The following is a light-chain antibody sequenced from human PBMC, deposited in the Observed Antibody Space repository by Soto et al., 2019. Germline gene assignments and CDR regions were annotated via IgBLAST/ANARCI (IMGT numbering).Light chain of an antibody. Sequence: QSVLPKPPSASGTPGQRVTISCSGGSSNIGTNSVNWYQQLPGRAPKLLIYNNDLRPSGVPDRFSGSKSGTSASLAISGLQSEDEADYYCAAWDDSLNGFYVFGIGTKVTVL. J-gene: IGLJ1*01. CDR1: SSNIGTNS. CDR2: NND. CDR3: AAWDDSLNGFYV. V-gene: IGLV1-44*01.